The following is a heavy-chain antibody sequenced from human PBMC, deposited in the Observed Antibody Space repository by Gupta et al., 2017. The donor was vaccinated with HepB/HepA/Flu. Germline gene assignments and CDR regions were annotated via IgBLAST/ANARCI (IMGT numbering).Heavy chain of an antibody. CDR2: MRPSSGNT. J-gene: IGHJ4*02. CDR1: GYTFSNYY. CDR3: ARYHNESYYIDY. D-gene: IGHD1-26*01. V-gene: IGHV1-46*01. Sequence: QLQLVQSGAEVKRPGASVKLSCQTSGYTFSNYYIHWMRQAPGQGLEWMGIMRPSSGNTQYAQKFRGRVTMTRDTSTGTVDMELSSLRXEXTAVYDXARYHNESYYIDYWGQGIRVTVSS.